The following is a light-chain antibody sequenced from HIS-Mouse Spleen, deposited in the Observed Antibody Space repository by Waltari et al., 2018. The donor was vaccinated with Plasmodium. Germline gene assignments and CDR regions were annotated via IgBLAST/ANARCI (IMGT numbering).Light chain of an antibody. CDR1: ALPKKY. Sequence: SYELTQPPSVSVSPGQTARITCSGTALPKKYAYWYQQKSGQDPVLFMCEDSKRPSGLPERFSGASSGTMATLTISGAQVEDEADYYCYATDSSGNHRVFGGGTKLTVL. V-gene: IGLV3-10*01. CDR3: YATDSSGNHRV. CDR2: EDS. J-gene: IGLJ3*02.